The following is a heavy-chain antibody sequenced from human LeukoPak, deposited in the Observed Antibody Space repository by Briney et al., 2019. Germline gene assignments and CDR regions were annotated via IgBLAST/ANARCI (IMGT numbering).Heavy chain of an antibody. J-gene: IGHJ3*02. CDR3: VVSARRSDAFDI. D-gene: IGHD2-15*01. V-gene: IGHV1-69*06. Sequence: SVKVSCKASGGTFSSYAISWVRQAPGQGLEWMGGIIPIFGTANYAQKFQGRVTITADKSTSTAYMELSSLRSEDTAVYYCVVSARRSDAFDIWGQGTMVTVSS. CDR1: GGTFSSYA. CDR2: IIPIFGTA.